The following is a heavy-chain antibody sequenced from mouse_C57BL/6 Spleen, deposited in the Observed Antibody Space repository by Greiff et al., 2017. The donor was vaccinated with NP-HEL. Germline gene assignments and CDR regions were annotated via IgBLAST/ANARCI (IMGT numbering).Heavy chain of an antibody. Sequence: VQLQQSGAELVRPGASVTLSCKASGYTFTDYEMHWVKQTPVHGLEWIGAIDPETGCTAYNQKFKGKAILTADKSSSTAYMELRSLTSEDSAVYYCTREKRTAQAPFAYWGQGTLVTVSA. CDR2: IDPETGCT. D-gene: IGHD3-2*02. CDR3: TREKRTAQAPFAY. V-gene: IGHV1-15*01. CDR1: GYTFTDYE. J-gene: IGHJ3*01.